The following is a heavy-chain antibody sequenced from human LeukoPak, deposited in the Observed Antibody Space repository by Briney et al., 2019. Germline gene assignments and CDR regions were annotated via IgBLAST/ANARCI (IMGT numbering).Heavy chain of an antibody. CDR3: ATIFDV. CDR1: GFTVTSNW. CDR2: IDDSGSGT. Sequence: PGGSLRLSCAASGFTVTSNWIHWVRQAPGKGLVWVSRIDDSGSGTSYADSVKGRFTTSRDTAKNTVYLQMNSLRVDDTAVYYCATIFDVWGQGTLVTVSS. J-gene: IGHJ4*02. V-gene: IGHV3-74*01.